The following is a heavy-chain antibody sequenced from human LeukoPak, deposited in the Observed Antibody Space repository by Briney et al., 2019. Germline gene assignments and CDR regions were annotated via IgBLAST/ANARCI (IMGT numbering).Heavy chain of an antibody. V-gene: IGHV3-74*01. J-gene: IGHJ4*02. CDR2: INSDGTSI. CDR3: ARDRWNFDY. CDR1: GFTFSDYW. Sequence: GGSLRLPCAASGFTFSDYWMHWVRQAPGKGLVWVSRINSDGTSISYADSVKGRFTISRDNAKNTLYLQMNSLRAEDSAVYYCARDRWNFDYWGQGTLVTVSS. D-gene: IGHD4-23*01.